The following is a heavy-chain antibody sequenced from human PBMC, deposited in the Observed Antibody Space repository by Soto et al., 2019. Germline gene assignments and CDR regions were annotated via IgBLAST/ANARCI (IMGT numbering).Heavy chain of an antibody. Sequence: SETLSLTCAVYGGSFSGYYWSWIRQPPGKGLEWIGEINHSGSTNYNPSLKSRVTISVDTSKNQFSLKLSSVTAADTAVYYCARGGYYDFWSGYYTNYYHYGMDVWGQGTTVTVSS. V-gene: IGHV4-34*01. CDR3: ARGGYYDFWSGYYTNYYHYGMDV. CDR2: INHSGST. CDR1: GGSFSGYY. D-gene: IGHD3-3*01. J-gene: IGHJ6*02.